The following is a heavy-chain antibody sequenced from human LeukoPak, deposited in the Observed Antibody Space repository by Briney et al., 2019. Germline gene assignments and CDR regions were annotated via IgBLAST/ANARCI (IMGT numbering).Heavy chain of an antibody. J-gene: IGHJ3*02. CDR1: GYTFTGYY. D-gene: IGHD2-2*01. Sequence: ASVKVSCKASGYTFTGYYMHWVRQAPGQGLEWMGWINPNSGGTSYAQKFQGRVTMTRDTSITTAYMELSRLRSDDTAVYYCARGYCSTTTCYGAFDIWGQGTMVTVSS. CDR2: INPNSGGT. CDR3: ARGYCSTTTCYGAFDI. V-gene: IGHV1-2*02.